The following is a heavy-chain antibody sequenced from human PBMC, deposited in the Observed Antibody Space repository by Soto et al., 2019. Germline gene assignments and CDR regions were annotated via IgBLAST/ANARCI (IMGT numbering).Heavy chain of an antibody. D-gene: IGHD3-22*01. V-gene: IGHV1-69*01. J-gene: IGHJ6*02. Sequence: QVHLLLQSGAEVKKPGSSVKASCKASGGTPSNSAISWVRQAPGQGLEWMGGISPVIGLVKYAQNFQGRVTITADESTNTAYMELSCLRPEDTAVYYCAGGRIIVVGSRAYYGMDVWGQGTTVTVSS. CDR3: AGGRIIVVGSRAYYGMDV. CDR2: ISPVIGLV. CDR1: GGTPSNSA.